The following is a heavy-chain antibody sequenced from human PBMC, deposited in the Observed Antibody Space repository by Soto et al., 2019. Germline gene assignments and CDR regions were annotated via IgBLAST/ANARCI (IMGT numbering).Heavy chain of an antibody. CDR1: GFSFNSHY. J-gene: IGHJ4*02. V-gene: IGHV3-48*01. D-gene: IGHD2-21*02. CDR3: LNGDYY. CDR2: INRDSSII. Sequence: EEQLVESGGGLVQPGGSLRLSCAASGFSFNSHYMTWVRQPPGKGLEWVSSINRDSSIIYYADSVRGRFTISRDNAQNSRYLQMNSLCANDTAVYFCLNGDYYVGQGTLVTVSS.